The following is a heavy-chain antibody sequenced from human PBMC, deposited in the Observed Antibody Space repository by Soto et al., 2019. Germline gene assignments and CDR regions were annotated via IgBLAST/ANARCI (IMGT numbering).Heavy chain of an antibody. CDR2: IIPMFATT. V-gene: IGHV1-69*06. CDR3: ARGRGIGFSSTWNIYWYYNMDV. D-gene: IGHD6-13*01. J-gene: IGHJ6*02. CDR1: GGTFSDYA. Sequence: QVQLVQSGAEVRKSGSSVKVSCKAAGGTFSDYALSWVRQAPGQGLEWMGGIIPMFATTNYAQKLQGRVTIIADNSATTAHMELSSLKSEDTAVYYCARGRGIGFSSTWNIYWYYNMDVWGQGTTVTVSS.